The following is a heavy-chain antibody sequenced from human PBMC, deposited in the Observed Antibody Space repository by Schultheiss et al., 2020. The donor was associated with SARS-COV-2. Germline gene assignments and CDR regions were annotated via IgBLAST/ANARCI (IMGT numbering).Heavy chain of an antibody. D-gene: IGHD2/OR15-2a*01. V-gene: IGHV4-31*03. J-gene: IGHJ5*02. CDR3: ARDGSVNNNWFDP. Sequence: SQTLSLTCTVSGGSISSGGYYWSWIRQHPGKGLEWIGYIYYSGSTYYNPSLKSRVTISVDTSKNQFSLKLSSVTAADTAVYYCARDGSVNNNWFDPWGQGTLVTVSS. CDR1: GGSISSGGYY. CDR2: IYYSGST.